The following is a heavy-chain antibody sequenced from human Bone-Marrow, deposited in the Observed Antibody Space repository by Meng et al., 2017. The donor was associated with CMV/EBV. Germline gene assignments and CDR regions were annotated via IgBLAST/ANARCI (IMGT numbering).Heavy chain of an antibody. D-gene: IGHD2/OR15-2a*01. J-gene: IGHJ1*01. Sequence: SETLSLTCIVYGGSFSGYSWNWIRQPPGKGLEWIGEINESDRTDYRSSLKSRVTISVDTSKNQVSLNLTSVTAADTAVYYCARGRYCKSHNCLKSYFPHWGPGPLVTGSS. CDR2: INESDRT. V-gene: IGHV4-34*01. CDR3: ARGRYCKSHNCLKSYFPH. CDR1: GGSFSGYS.